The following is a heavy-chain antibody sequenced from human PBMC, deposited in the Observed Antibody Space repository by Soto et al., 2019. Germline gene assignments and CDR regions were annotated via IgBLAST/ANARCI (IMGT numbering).Heavy chain of an antibody. D-gene: IGHD3-16*01. CDR3: VRQQYDFLVDP. V-gene: IGHV3-30*03. CDR2: ISYDGSNK. J-gene: IGHJ5*02. CDR1: GFTFSSYG. Sequence: LRVSCAASGFTFSSYGMHWVRQAPGKGLEWVAVISYDGSNKYYADSVKGRFTISRDNGKSSLYLQMDSLRAEDTALYYCVRQQYDFLVDPWGQGTLVTVSS.